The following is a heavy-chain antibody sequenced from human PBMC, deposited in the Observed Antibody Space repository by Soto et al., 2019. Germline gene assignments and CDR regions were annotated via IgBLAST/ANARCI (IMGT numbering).Heavy chain of an antibody. Sequence: GGSLRLSCAASGFTFSSYWMSWVRQAPGKGLEWVANIKQDGSEKYYVDSVKGRFTITRDNAKNSLYLQMNSLRAEDTSVYYCARDNQEVLRLFDWPPAPYYYMDVWGKGTTVTVSS. D-gene: IGHD3-9*01. CDR2: IKQDGSEK. J-gene: IGHJ6*03. CDR3: ARDNQEVLRLFDWPPAPYYYMDV. CDR1: GFTFSSYW. V-gene: IGHV3-7*03.